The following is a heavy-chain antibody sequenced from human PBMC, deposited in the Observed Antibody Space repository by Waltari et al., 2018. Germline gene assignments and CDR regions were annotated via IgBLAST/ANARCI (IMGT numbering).Heavy chain of an antibody. V-gene: IGHV3-23*01. Sequence: EVQLFESGGGLVQPGGSLSLSCAASGFTFSSSAMSWVRKAPGKGLEWVSASSGSGGSTYYADSVKGRFTISRDNSKNTLYLQMNSLRAEDTAVYYCAKDRSVGDNSVLDYWGQGTLVTVSS. J-gene: IGHJ4*02. D-gene: IGHD2-15*01. CDR1: GFTFSSSA. CDR2: SSGSGGST. CDR3: AKDRSVGDNSVLDY.